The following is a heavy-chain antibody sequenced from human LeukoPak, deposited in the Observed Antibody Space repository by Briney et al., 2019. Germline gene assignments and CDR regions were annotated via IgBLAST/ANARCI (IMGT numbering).Heavy chain of an antibody. CDR3: AKDPYSSGPYNWFDP. D-gene: IGHD6-19*01. CDR1: GFTFSSYS. V-gene: IGHV3-23*01. Sequence: GGSLRLSCAASGFTFSSYSMNWVRQAPGKGLEWVSAISGSGDSTYYADSVKGLFTISRDNSKNTLYLQMNSLRAEDTAVYYCAKDPYSSGPYNWFDPWGQGTLVTVSS. J-gene: IGHJ5*02. CDR2: ISGSGDST.